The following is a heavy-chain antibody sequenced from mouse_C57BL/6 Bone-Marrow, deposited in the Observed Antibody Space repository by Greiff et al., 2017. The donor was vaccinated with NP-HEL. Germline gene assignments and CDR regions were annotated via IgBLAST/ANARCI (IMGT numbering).Heavy chain of an antibody. V-gene: IGHV5-12*01. D-gene: IGHD2-4*01. Sequence: DVMLVESGGGLVQPGGSLKLSCAASGFTFSDYYMYWVRQTPEKRLEWVAYISNGGGSTYYPDTVKGRFTISRDNAKNTLYLQMSRLKSEDTAMYYCARHGRYDYDEGFAYWGQGTLVTVSA. CDR1: GFTFSDYY. J-gene: IGHJ3*01. CDR2: ISNGGGST. CDR3: ARHGRYDYDEGFAY.